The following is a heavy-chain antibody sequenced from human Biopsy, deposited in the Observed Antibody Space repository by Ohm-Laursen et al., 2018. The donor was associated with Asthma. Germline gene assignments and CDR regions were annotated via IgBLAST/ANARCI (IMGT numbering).Heavy chain of an antibody. CDR1: RGSMNKFY. D-gene: IGHD3-9*01. CDR3: ARGLRYFAYFDP. J-gene: IGHJ4*02. V-gene: IGHV4-59*07. CDR2: IDSSGST. Sequence: SDTLSLSCNVSRGSMNKFYWSWIRQSPRMGLEWIGYIDSSGSTRYTPSLRGRVTISVDTSKNQFSLTLSSVTAADTAVYYCARGLRYFAYFDPWGQGTLVTVSS.